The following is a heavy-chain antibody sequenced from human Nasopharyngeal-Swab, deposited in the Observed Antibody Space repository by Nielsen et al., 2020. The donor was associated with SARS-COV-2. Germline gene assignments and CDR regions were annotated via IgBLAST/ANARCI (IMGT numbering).Heavy chain of an antibody. V-gene: IGHV3-15*01. J-gene: IGHJ3*02. CDR2: IKSKTDGGTT. CDR3: TTASGAGIGAAFDI. D-gene: IGHD1-14*01. Sequence: GESLKISCAASGFTFSSYAMHWVRQAPGKGLEWVGRIKSKTDGGTTDYAAPVKGRFTISRDDSKNTLYLQMNSLKTEDTAVYYCTTASGAGIGAAFDIWGQGTMVTVSS. CDR1: GFTFSSYA.